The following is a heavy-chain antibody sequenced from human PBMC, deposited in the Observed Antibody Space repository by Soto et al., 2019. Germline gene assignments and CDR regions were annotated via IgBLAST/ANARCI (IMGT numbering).Heavy chain of an antibody. CDR1: GLTFRSSW. V-gene: IGHV3-7*05. D-gene: IGHD3-9*01. CDR2: IKQDGSEK. J-gene: IGHJ4*02. CDR3: ARGYDILTGSPGGYFDY. Sequence: HPGGSLRLSCAASGLTFRSSWMSWVRQAPGKGLEWVANIKQDGSEKYYVDSVKGRFTISRDNAKNSLYLQMNSLRAEDTAVYYSARGYDILTGSPGGYFDYWGQGTLVTVSS.